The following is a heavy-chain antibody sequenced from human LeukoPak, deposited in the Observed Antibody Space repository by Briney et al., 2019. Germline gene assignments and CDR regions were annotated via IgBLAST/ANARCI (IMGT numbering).Heavy chain of an antibody. D-gene: IGHD3-10*01. CDR2: ISYDGSNK. Sequence: PGGSLRLSCAASGFTFSSYAMHWVRQAPGKGLEWVAVISYDGSNKYYADSVKGRFTISRDNSKNTLYLQMNSLRAEDTAVYYCARPRGLGVPPGAFDIWGQGTMVTVSS. CDR1: GFTFSSYA. V-gene: IGHV3-30*04. J-gene: IGHJ3*02. CDR3: ARPRGLGVPPGAFDI.